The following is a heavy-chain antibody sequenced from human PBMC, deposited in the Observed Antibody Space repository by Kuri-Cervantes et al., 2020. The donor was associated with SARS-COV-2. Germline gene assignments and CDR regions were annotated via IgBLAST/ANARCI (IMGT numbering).Heavy chain of an antibody. D-gene: IGHD3-10*01. V-gene: IGHV3-30*03. CDR1: GFTFSSYG. Sequence: GGSLRLSCAASGFTFSSYGMHWVRQAPGKGLEWVAVISYDGSNKYYADSVKGRFTISRDNSKNTLYLQMNSLRAEDTAVYYCARDASVRFGEVYFGYWGQGTLVTVSS. CDR3: ARDASVRFGEVYFGY. CDR2: ISYDGSNK. J-gene: IGHJ4*02.